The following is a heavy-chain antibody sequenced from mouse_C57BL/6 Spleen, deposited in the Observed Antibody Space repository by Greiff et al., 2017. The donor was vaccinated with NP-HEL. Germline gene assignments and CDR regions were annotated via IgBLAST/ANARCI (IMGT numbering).Heavy chain of an antibody. V-gene: IGHV1-66*01. J-gene: IGHJ2*01. CDR3: ARIPTGPPFDY. D-gene: IGHD4-1*02. CDR1: GYSFTSYY. Sequence: QVQLQQSGPELVKPGASVKISCKASGYSFTSYYIHWVKQRPGQGLEWIGWIYPGSGNTKYNEKFKGKATLTADTSSSTAYMQLSSLTSEDSAVYYCARIPTGPPFDYWGQGTTLTVSS. CDR2: IYPGSGNT.